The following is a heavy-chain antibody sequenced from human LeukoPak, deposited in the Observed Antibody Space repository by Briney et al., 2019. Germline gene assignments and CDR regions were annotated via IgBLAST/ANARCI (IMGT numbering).Heavy chain of an antibody. CDR2: IYYSGST. V-gene: IGHV4-59*01. CDR1: GGSISSYY. CDR3: ARIQSSEYSSSNWFDP. Sequence: SETLSLTCTVSGGSISSYYWSWIRQPPGKGLEWIGYIYYSGSTNYNPSLKSRVTISVDTSKNQFSLKLSSVTAADTAVYYCARIQSSEYSSSNWFDPWGQGTLVTVSS. J-gene: IGHJ5*02. D-gene: IGHD6-6*01.